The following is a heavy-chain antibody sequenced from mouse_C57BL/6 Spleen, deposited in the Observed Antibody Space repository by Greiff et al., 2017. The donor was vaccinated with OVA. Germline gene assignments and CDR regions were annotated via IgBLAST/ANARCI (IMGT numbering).Heavy chain of an antibody. Sequence: QVQLQQPGTELVKPGASVKLSCKASGYTFTSYWMHWVKQRPGQGLEWIGNINPSNGGTNYNEKFKSKATLTVDKSSSTAYMQLSSLTSEDSAVYYCANPSLIRDPPYGFDYWGQGTTLTVSS. CDR2: INPSNGGT. D-gene: IGHD1-2*01. J-gene: IGHJ2*01. CDR1: GYTFTSYW. CDR3: ANPSLIRDPPYGFDY. V-gene: IGHV1-53*01.